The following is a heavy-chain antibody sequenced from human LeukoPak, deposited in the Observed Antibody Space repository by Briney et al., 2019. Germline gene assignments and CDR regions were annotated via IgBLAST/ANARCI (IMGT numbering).Heavy chain of an antibody. J-gene: IGHJ4*02. CDR2: ISSSGSTI. V-gene: IGHV3-48*03. D-gene: IGHD6-19*01. CDR1: GFTFSSYE. CDR3: AREKAGAFDY. Sequence: PGGPLRLFCAASGFTFSSYEMNWVRQAPGKGLEGVSYISSSGSTIYYADSVKGRFTISRDNAKNSLYLQMNSLRAEDTAVYYCAREKAGAFDYWGQGTLVTVSS.